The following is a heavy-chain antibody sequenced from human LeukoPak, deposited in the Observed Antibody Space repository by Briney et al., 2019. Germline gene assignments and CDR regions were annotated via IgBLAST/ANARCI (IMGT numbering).Heavy chain of an antibody. V-gene: IGHV5-51*01. CDR1: GYSFTSYW. CDR3: ARRVGYCATTSCYFDY. CDR2: IYPGDSDT. J-gene: IGHJ4*02. Sequence: GESLKISCKGSGYSFTSYWIAWVRQMPGKGLGWMGIIYPGDSDTIYSPSFQGQVSISVDKSITTAYLQWSSLKASDTAIYYCARRVGYCATTSCYFDYWGQGTQVTVFS. D-gene: IGHD2-2*01.